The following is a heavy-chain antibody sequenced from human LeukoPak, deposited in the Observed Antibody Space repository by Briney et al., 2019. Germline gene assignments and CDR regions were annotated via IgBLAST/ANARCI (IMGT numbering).Heavy chain of an antibody. CDR3: ARTSDCSSTSCPFDP. CDR2: IIPIFGTA. D-gene: IGHD2-2*01. CDR1: GGTFSSYA. Sequence: SVKVSCRASGGTFSSYAISWVRQAPGQGLEWMGGIIPIFGTANYAQKFQGRVTITANKSTSTAYMELSSLRSEDTAVYYCARTSDCSSTSCPFDPWGQGTLVTVSS. J-gene: IGHJ5*02. V-gene: IGHV1-69*06.